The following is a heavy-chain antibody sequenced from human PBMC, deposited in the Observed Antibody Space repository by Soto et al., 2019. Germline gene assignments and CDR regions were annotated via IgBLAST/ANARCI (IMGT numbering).Heavy chain of an antibody. V-gene: IGHV3-23*01. CDR3: AKTPLRELSSYNWFDP. D-gene: IGHD1-26*01. CDR2: ISGSGGST. Sequence: ESGGGLVQPGGSLRLSCAASGFTFSSYAMSWVRQAPGKGLEWVSAISGSGGSTYYADSVKGRFTISRDNSKNTLYLQMNSLRAEDTAVYYCAKTPLRELSSYNWFDPWGQGTLVTVSS. CDR1: GFTFSSYA. J-gene: IGHJ5*02.